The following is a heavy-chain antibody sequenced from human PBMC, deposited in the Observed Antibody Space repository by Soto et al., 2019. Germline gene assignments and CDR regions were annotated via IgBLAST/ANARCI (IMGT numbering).Heavy chain of an antibody. D-gene: IGHD4-17*01. J-gene: IGHJ4*02. Sequence: QVQLVQSGAEVKKPGASVTVSCKASGYTFTSYGFSWVRQAPGQGLEWMGWISAYNGNTNNAQKLQGRVTMTTGTSTRTACMELRRLRSDASAVYYCARGTTVETGIFWGQGTLVTVSS. CDR2: ISAYNGNT. CDR3: ARGTTVETGIF. CDR1: GYTFTSYG. V-gene: IGHV1-18*01.